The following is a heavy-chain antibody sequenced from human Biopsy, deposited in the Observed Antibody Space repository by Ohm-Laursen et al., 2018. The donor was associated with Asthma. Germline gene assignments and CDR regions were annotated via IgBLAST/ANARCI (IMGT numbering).Heavy chain of an antibody. CDR3: VRGSSSWHHGPFHYYYGLDV. V-gene: IGHV4-39*01. D-gene: IGHD6-13*01. J-gene: IGHJ6*02. CDR2: IYYSGTT. Sequence: GTLSLTCSLSSGSGGYMRSGNYYWGWIRQPPGKGLEWIGRIYYSGTTYYNRSLESRDTVPENTTKNQFSHKLISLTAADTAVYYCVRGSSSWHHGPFHYYYGLDVWGQGTMATVSS. CDR1: SGSGGYMRSGNYY.